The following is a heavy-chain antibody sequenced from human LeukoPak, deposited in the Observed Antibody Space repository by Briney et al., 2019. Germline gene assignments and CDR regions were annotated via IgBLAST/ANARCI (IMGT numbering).Heavy chain of an antibody. J-gene: IGHJ3*02. CDR3: ARGLVAPDAFDI. D-gene: IGHD5-12*01. CDR2: ISSSGSTI. Sequence: GGSLRLSCAASGFTFSSYEMNWVRQAPGKGLEWVSYISSSGSTIYYADSVKGRFTISRDNAKSSLYLQMNSLRAEDTAVYYCARGLVAPDAFDIWGQGTMVTVSS. V-gene: IGHV3-48*03. CDR1: GFTFSSYE.